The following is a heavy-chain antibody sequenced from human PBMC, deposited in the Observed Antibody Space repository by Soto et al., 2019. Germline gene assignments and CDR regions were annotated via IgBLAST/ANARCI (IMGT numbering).Heavy chain of an antibody. CDR3: ARRRGYSSVPDLSYYGMDV. Sequence: VASVKVSCKASGYTFTSYGISWVRQAPGQGLEWMGWISAYNGNTNYAQKLQGRVTMTTDTSTSTAYMELRSLRSDDTAVYYCARRRGYSSVPDLSYYGMDVWGQGTTVTVSS. V-gene: IGHV1-18*04. J-gene: IGHJ6*02. CDR2: ISAYNGNT. D-gene: IGHD6-19*01. CDR1: GYTFTSYG.